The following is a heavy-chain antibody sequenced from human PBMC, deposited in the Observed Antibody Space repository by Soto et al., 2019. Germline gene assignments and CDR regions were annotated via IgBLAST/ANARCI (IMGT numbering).Heavy chain of an antibody. CDR2: INHSGST. Sequence: SETLSLTCAVSGGSFSGYYWSWIRQPPGKGLEWIGEINHSGSTNYNPSLKSRVTISVDTSKNQFSLKLSSVTAADTAVYYCARGLGGWELQNFDYWGQGTLVTVS. J-gene: IGHJ4*02. CDR1: GGSFSGYY. CDR3: ARGLGGWELQNFDY. D-gene: IGHD1-26*01. V-gene: IGHV4-34*01.